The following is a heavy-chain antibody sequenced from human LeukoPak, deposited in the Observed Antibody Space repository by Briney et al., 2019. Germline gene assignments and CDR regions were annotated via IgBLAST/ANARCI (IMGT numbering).Heavy chain of an antibody. CDR3: ARDVGVGLRLTFDY. J-gene: IGHJ4*02. Sequence: GRSLRLSCAASGFTFSSYGVHWVRQAPGKGLEWVAVIWYDGSNKYYADSVKGRFTISRDNSKNTLYLQMNSLRAEDTAVYYCARDVGVGLRLTFDYWGQGTLVTVSS. D-gene: IGHD5-12*01. CDR1: GFTFSSYG. CDR2: IWYDGSNK. V-gene: IGHV3-33*01.